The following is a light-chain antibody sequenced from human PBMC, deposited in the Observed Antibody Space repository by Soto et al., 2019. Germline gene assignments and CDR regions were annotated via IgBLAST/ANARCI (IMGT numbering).Light chain of an antibody. CDR3: QSYDSSLGAVV. V-gene: IGLV1-40*01. CDR1: SSNIGEDYD. Sequence: QTVVTQPPSVSGAPGQRVNFSCTGSSSNIGEDYDVHWYRQLPGTAPKLLIYGYINRPSRVPERLSGSKSGTSASLVITALQAEDEGHYFCQSYDSSLGAVVFGGGTQLTVL. CDR2: GYI. J-gene: IGLJ2*01.